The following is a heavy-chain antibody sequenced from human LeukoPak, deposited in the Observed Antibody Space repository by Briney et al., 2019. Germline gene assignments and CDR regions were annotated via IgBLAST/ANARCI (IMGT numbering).Heavy chain of an antibody. V-gene: IGHV3-48*04. CDR3: ATLYGGSLDY. CDR1: GFTFSDYT. Sequence: GGSLRLSCAASGFTFSDYTMNWVRQAPGKGLEWVSYIDLSGSTLYYVDSVKGRFTISRDNAKNSLYLQMNSLRAEDTAVYYCATLYGGSLDYWGQGTLVTVSS. CDR2: IDLSGSTL. D-gene: IGHD5-12*01. J-gene: IGHJ4*02.